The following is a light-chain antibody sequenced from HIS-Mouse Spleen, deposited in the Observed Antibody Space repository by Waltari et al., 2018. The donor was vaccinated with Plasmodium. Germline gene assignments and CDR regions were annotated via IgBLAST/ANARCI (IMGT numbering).Light chain of an antibody. CDR2: YYSDSDK. Sequence: PVLTQPPSSSASPGESARLTCTLPSDINVGSYNIYWYQQKTGSPPRYLLYYYSDSDKGQGSGVPSRFSGSKDASANTGILLISGLQSEDEADYYCMIWPSNASGVFGGGTKLTVL. J-gene: IGLJ3*02. CDR3: MIWPSNASGV. V-gene: IGLV5-37*01. CDR1: SDINVGSYN.